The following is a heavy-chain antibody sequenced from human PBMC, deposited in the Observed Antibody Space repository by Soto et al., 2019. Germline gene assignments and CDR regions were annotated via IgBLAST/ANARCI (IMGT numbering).Heavy chain of an antibody. CDR2: TYYRSKWYN. J-gene: IGHJ5*02. Sequence: SQTLSLTCAISGDSVSSNSAAWNWIRKSPSRGLEWLGRTYYRSKWYNDYAVSVKSRITINPDTSKNQFSLQLNSVTPEDTAVYYCARDRRSITGTPNWFDPWGQGTLVTVSS. CDR3: ARDRRSITGTPNWFDP. V-gene: IGHV6-1*01. D-gene: IGHD1-7*01. CDR1: GDSVSSNSAA.